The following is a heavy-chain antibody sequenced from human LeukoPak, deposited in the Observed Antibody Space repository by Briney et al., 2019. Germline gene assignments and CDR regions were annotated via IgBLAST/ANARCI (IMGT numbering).Heavy chain of an antibody. D-gene: IGHD3-22*01. V-gene: IGHV4-34*01. Sequence: SETLSLTCAVYGGSFSTYYWSWIRQPPGKGLEWIGEINHSGSTNYNPSLKSRVTISVDTSKNQFSLKLTPVTAADTAVYYCARWDYYDSSGYYYPIDYWGQGTLVTVSS. J-gene: IGHJ4*02. CDR1: GGSFSTYY. CDR2: INHSGST. CDR3: ARWDYYDSSGYYYPIDY.